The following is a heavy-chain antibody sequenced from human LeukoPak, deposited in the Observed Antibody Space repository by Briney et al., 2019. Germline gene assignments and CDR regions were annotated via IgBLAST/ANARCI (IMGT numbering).Heavy chain of an antibody. Sequence: SETLSLTCTVSGGSISSYYWSWIRQPPGKGLEWIGSIYHTGNTYYSPSLKSRVTISVDTSKNQFSLKLSSVTAADTAVYYCARRDSSSTRQNWFDPWGQGTLVTVSS. CDR2: IYHTGNT. D-gene: IGHD6-13*01. J-gene: IGHJ5*02. CDR3: ARRDSSSTRQNWFDP. CDR1: GGSISSYY. V-gene: IGHV4-59*04.